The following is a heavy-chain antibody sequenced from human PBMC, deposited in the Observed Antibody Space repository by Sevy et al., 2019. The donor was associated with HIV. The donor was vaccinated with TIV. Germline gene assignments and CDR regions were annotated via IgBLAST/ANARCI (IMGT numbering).Heavy chain of an antibody. V-gene: IGHV3-13*01. J-gene: IGHJ6*02. CDR1: GFTFSSYD. Sequence: GGSLRLSCAASGFTFSSYDMHWVRQATGKGLEWVSAIGTAGDTYYPGSVKGRFTISRENAKNSLYLQMNSLRAGDTAVYYCARERYSTTRGCYYGMDVWGQVTTVTVSS. CDR3: ARERYSTTRGCYYGMDV. D-gene: IGHD5-12*01. CDR2: IGTAGDT.